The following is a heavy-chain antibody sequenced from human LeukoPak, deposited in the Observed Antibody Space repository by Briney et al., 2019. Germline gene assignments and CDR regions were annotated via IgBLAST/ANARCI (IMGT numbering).Heavy chain of an antibody. Sequence: SETLSLTCTVSGXSISSGGYYWSWIRQHPGKGLEWIGYIYYSGSTYYNPSLKSRVTISVDTSKNQFSLKLSSVTAADTAVYYCAREIVFCSGGSCYLNWFDPWGQGTLVTVSS. D-gene: IGHD2-15*01. CDR1: GXSISSGGYY. CDR2: IYYSGST. J-gene: IGHJ5*02. CDR3: AREIVFCSGGSCYLNWFDP. V-gene: IGHV4-31*03.